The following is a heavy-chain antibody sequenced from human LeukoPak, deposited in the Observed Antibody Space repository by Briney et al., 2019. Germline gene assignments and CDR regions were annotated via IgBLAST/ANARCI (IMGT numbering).Heavy chain of an antibody. D-gene: IGHD3-9*01. CDR3: ARRGYDILTGYSFDP. Sequence: PGGSLRLSCAASGFTFDDYGMSWVRQAPGKGLEWVSGINWSGGSTGYADSVKGRFTISRDNAKNSLYLQMNSLRAEDTAVYYCARRGYDILTGYSFDPWGQGTLVTVSS. CDR2: INWSGGST. CDR1: GFTFDDYG. J-gene: IGHJ5*02. V-gene: IGHV3-20*04.